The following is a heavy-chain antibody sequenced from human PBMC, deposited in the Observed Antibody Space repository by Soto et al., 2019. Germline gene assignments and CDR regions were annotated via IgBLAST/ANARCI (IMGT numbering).Heavy chain of an antibody. CDR3: ARDHLAAAENLDD. V-gene: IGHV3-33*01. Sequence: QVQLVESGGGVVQPGRSLRLSCAASGFTFSRYGMHWVRQAPGKGLEWVAVIWYDGSNKYYADSVKGRFPIARDNSKNTLYLQMNILRTEDPAVYYCARDHLAAAENLDDRGQGTPVTRSS. D-gene: IGHD6-13*01. J-gene: IGHJ4*02. CDR1: GFTFSRYG. CDR2: IWYDGSNK.